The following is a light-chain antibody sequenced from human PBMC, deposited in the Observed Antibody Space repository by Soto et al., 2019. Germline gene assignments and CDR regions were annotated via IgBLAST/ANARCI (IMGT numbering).Light chain of an antibody. V-gene: IGLV2-23*02. CDR1: SSDVGSYNL. CDR3: CSYAGSRTYV. Sequence: QSVLTQPASVSGSPGQSITISCTGTSSDVGSYNLVSWYQQHPGKAPKLMICEVSKRPSGVSNRFSGSKSGNTASLTISGLQAEDEADYYYCSYAGSRTYVFGTGTKVTVL. J-gene: IGLJ1*01. CDR2: EVS.